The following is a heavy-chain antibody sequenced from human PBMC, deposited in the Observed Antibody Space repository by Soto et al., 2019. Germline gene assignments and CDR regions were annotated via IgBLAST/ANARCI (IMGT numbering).Heavy chain of an antibody. CDR2: INHSGST. D-gene: IGHD6-13*01. Sequence: NPSETLSLTCAVYGGSFSGYYWSWIRQPPGKGLEWIGEINHSGSTNYNPSLKSRVTISVDTSKNQFSLKLSSVTAADTAVYYCAREKPYSSSWYHDYWGQ. V-gene: IGHV4-34*01. J-gene: IGHJ4*01. CDR1: GGSFSGYY. CDR3: AREKPYSSSWYHDY.